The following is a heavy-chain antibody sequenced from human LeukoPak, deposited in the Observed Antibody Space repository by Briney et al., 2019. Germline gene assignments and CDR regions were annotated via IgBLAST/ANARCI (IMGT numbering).Heavy chain of an antibody. CDR1: GGSISSYY. Sequence: SETLSLTCTVSGGSISSYYWSWIRQPAGKGLEWIGRIYTSGSTNYNPSLKSRVTMSVDTSKNQFSLKLSSVTAADAAVYYCARETWGSYRNNWFDPWGQGTLVTVSS. CDR2: IYTSGST. V-gene: IGHV4-4*07. J-gene: IGHJ5*02. D-gene: IGHD3-16*02. CDR3: ARETWGSYRNNWFDP.